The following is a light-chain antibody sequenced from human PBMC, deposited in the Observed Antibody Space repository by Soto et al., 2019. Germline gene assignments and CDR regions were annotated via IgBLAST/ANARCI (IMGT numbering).Light chain of an antibody. CDR1: SSDVGGYDY. Sequence: QSALTQPRSVSGSPGQSVAISCTGTSSDVGGYDYDSWFQQHPGKAPKLMIYDVSKRPSGVPDRFSGSKSGNTASLTISGLQAEDEADYYCCSYAGSPYVFGTGTKVTVL. CDR2: DVS. CDR3: CSYAGSPYV. V-gene: IGLV2-11*01. J-gene: IGLJ1*01.